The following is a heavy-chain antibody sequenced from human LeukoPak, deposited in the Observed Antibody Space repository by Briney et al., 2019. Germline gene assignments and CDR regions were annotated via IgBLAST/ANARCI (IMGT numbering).Heavy chain of an antibody. CDR2: ISSSGSTI. D-gene: IGHD6-13*01. CDR1: GFTFSSYE. J-gene: IGHJ4*02. Sequence: GGSLRLSCAASGFTFSSYEMNWVRQAPGKGLEWVSYISSSGSTIYYADSVKGRFAISRDNAKNSLYLQMNSLRAEDTAVYYCARALAAAGMGLDYWGQGTLVTVSS. CDR3: ARALAAAGMGLDY. V-gene: IGHV3-48*03.